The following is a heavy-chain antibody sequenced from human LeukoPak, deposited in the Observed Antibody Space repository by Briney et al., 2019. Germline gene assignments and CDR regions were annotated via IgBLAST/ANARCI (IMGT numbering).Heavy chain of an antibody. V-gene: IGHV3-15*01. J-gene: IGHJ4*02. CDR3: TTANFYDSSGESPFDY. CDR1: GFTFSNAW. Sequence: GGSLRLSCAASGFTFSNAWMSWVRQAPGKGLEWVGRIKSKTDGGTTDYAAPVKGRFTISRDDSKNTLYLQMNSLKTEDTAVYYCTTANFYDSSGESPFDYWGQGPWSPSPQ. D-gene: IGHD3-22*01. CDR2: IKSKTDGGTT.